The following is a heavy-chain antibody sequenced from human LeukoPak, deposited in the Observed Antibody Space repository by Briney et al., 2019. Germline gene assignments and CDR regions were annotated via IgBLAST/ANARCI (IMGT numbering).Heavy chain of an antibody. Sequence: PGGSLRLSCAASEFAFSSYWMSWIRQAPGKGLEWVANIKQDGSEKYYVDSVKGRFTISRDNAKNSLYLQMNSLRAEDTAVYYCARDPGQRGGYYYYYYMDVWGKGTTVTVSS. CDR3: ARDPGQRGGYYYYYYMDV. CDR1: EFAFSSYW. J-gene: IGHJ6*03. V-gene: IGHV3-7*01. CDR2: IKQDGSEK. D-gene: IGHD3-16*01.